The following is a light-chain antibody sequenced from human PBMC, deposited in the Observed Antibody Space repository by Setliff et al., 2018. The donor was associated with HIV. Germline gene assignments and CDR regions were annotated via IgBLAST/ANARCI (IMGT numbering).Light chain of an antibody. Sequence: QSVLAQPTSVSGSPGQSITISCTGTSSDVGGYNYVSWYQQHPGKAPKLMIFEVSNRPSGISNRFSGSKSGNTASLTISGLQAEDEADYYCSSYSIRNTLPVGTGTKFTVL. V-gene: IGLV2-14*01. CDR3: SSYSIRNTLP. CDR1: SSDVGGYNY. J-gene: IGLJ1*01. CDR2: EVS.